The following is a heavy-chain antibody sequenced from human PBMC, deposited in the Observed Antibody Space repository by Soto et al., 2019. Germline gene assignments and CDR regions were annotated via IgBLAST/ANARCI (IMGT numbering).Heavy chain of an antibody. J-gene: IGHJ6*02. V-gene: IGHV1-69*13. D-gene: IGHD6-19*01. CDR3: ARDLINSSGPRDYYYGMDV. CDR1: GGTFSSYA. CDR2: IIPIFGTA. Sequence: ASVKVSCKASGGTFSSYAISWVRQAPGQGLEWMGGIIPIFGTANYAQKFQGRVTITADESTSTAYMELSSLRSEDTAVYYCARDLINSSGPRDYYYGMDVWGQGTTVTVS.